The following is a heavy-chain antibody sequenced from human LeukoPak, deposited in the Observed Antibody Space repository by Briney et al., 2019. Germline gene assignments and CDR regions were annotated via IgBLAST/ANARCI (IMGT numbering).Heavy chain of an antibody. Sequence: GGSLRLSCAASGFTFSSYSMNWVRQAPGKGLEWVSYISSSSSTIYYADSVKGRFTISRDNAKNSLYLQMNSLRAEDTAVYYCARDRRRIDYWGQGTLVSVSS. J-gene: IGHJ4*02. CDR2: ISSSSSTI. CDR3: ARDRRRIDY. CDR1: GFTFSSYS. V-gene: IGHV3-48*04.